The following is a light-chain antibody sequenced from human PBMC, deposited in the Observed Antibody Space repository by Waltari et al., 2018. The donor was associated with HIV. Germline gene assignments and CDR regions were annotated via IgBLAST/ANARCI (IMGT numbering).Light chain of an antibody. CDR1: SGTIASNY. CDR2: DDN. Sequence: NFILTQPHSVSGSPGKTVTISCTRTSGTIASNYVHWFQQRPGRAPTTVLYDDNRRPSGGPVRCSGTIDRSSNSASLMIAGLQTEDEADYYCQSFDSNNHWVFGGGTKLTVL. J-gene: IGLJ3*02. CDR3: QSFDSNNHWV. V-gene: IGLV6-57*03.